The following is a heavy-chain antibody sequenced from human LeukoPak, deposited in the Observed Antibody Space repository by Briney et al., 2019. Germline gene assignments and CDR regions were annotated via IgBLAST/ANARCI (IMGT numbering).Heavy chain of an antibody. D-gene: IGHD3-10*01. CDR3: ASGGGSGTYIPYYYYVMDV. J-gene: IGHJ6*02. CDR2: IKQDGSEN. Sequence: QSGGSLRLSCAASGFTFSGYSLTWVRQAPGRGLEWVASIKQDGSENSYVDSVKGRFTISRDNAKNSLYLQMNSLAAEDTAVYYCASGGGSGTYIPYYYYVMDVWGQGTTVTVSS. CDR1: GFTFSGYS. V-gene: IGHV3-7*01.